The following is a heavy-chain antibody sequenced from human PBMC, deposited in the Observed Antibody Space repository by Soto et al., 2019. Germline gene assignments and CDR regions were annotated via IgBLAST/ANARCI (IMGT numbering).Heavy chain of an antibody. Sequence: GSLRLSCAASGFTFSSYSMNWVRQAPGKGLEWVSSISSSSSYIYYADSVKGRFTISRDNAKNSLYLQMNSLRAEDTAVYYCATDVLGYCSGGSCYSYYFDYWGQGTLVTVSS. CDR3: ATDVLGYCSGGSCYSYYFDY. D-gene: IGHD2-15*01. V-gene: IGHV3-21*01. CDR1: GFTFSSYS. J-gene: IGHJ4*02. CDR2: ISSSSSYI.